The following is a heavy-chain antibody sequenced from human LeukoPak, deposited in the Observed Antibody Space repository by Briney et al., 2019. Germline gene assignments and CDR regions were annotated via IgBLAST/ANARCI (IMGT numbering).Heavy chain of an antibody. V-gene: IGHV4-59*08. CDR2: IFYSGGP. Sequence: SETLSLTCTVSGGSISPYYWSWIRQPPGKGLELIGYIFYSGGPRYNPSLKSRVTMSVDTYANQFSLRLTSVTAADTAVYYCGRHRSAMATFDSWGQGILVTLSS. D-gene: IGHD2-2*01. CDR1: GGSISPYY. J-gene: IGHJ4*02. CDR3: GRHRSAMATFDS.